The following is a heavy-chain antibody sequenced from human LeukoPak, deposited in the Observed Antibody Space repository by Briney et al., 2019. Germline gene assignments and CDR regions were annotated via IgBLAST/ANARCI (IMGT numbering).Heavy chain of an antibody. CDR3: ARDRYFPY. Sequence: EGSLRLSSVGSGFSFSSSWMSWVRQAPGKGLEWVANMKEDGSEEHYLDSVKGRFTISRDNAQNSLYLQMNSLRDDDTAIYYCARDRYFPYWGQGTLVIVSS. D-gene: IGHD1-14*01. J-gene: IGHJ1*01. V-gene: IGHV3-7*01. CDR1: GFSFSSSW. CDR2: MKEDGSEE.